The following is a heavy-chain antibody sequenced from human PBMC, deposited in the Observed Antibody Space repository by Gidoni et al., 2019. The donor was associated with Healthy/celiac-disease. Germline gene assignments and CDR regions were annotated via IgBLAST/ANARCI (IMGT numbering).Heavy chain of an antibody. Sequence: QVQLVESGGCVVQPGRYLRISCGASGFTFSRYAMHWVRQAPGKGLEWVAVRSDDGSNKYYAYSVKGRFTISRDNSKNTLYLQMNSLRAEDTAVYYCARAREGYSSSWYGSAFDIWGQGTMVTVSS. CDR2: RSDDGSNK. CDR1: GFTFSRYA. J-gene: IGHJ3*02. D-gene: IGHD6-13*01. V-gene: IGHV3-30-3*01. CDR3: ARAREGYSSSWYGSAFDI.